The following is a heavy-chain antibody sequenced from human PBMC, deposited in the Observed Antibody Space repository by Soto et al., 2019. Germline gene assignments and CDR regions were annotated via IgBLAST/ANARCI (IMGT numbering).Heavy chain of an antibody. CDR3: ARGRRGIAARPAYYYYMDV. CDR2: MNPNSGNT. CDR1: GYTFTSYD. Sequence: ASVKVSCKASGYTFTSYDINWVRQATGQGLEWMGWMNPNSGNTGYAQKFQGRVTMTRKTSISTAYMDLSSLRSEDTAVYYCARGRRGIAARPAYYYYMDVWGKGTTVTVSS. D-gene: IGHD6-6*01. J-gene: IGHJ6*03. V-gene: IGHV1-8*01.